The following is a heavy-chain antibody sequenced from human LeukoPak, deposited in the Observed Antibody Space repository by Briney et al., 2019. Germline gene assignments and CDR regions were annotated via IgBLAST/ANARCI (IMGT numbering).Heavy chain of an antibody. Sequence: GGSLRLSCAASGFTFSRYEMNWVRQAPGKGLEWVSYISSGGSTIYYADSVKGRVTISRDNAKSSLFLQMNSLRDEDTAVYYCARDQSERIAVPVASFDFWGQGTLVTVSS. CDR3: ARDQSERIAVPVASFDF. CDR2: ISSGGSTI. CDR1: GFTFSRYE. D-gene: IGHD2-2*01. J-gene: IGHJ4*02. V-gene: IGHV3-48*03.